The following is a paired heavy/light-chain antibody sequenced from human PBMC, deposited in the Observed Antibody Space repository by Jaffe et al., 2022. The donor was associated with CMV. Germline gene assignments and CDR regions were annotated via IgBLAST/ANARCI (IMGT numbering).Heavy chain of an antibody. CDR3: ARGVAHLANDY. CDR1: GYSFTNYY. Sequence: QVQLVQSGAEVKKPGASVKVSCKASGYSFTNYYMHWVRQAPGQGPEWMGLISPSGATTSAQKFQGRVTMTTDTSTTTVDMELSSLRSDDTAVYYCARGVAHLANDYWGQGTPVTVSS. CDR2: ISPSGATT. J-gene: IGHJ4*02. V-gene: IGHV1-46*01.
Light chain of an antibody. CDR2: TAS. V-gene: IGKV3-20*01. J-gene: IGKJ4*01. Sequence: ENVLTQSPGTLSLSPGERATLSCRASESVRNTYLAWYQQKPGQAPRLLIYTASTRATGIPDRFSGSGSGTDFTLTISRLEPEDFAIYYCQQYGGSPVTFGGGTRVEFK. CDR3: QQYGGSPVT. CDR1: ESVRNTY.